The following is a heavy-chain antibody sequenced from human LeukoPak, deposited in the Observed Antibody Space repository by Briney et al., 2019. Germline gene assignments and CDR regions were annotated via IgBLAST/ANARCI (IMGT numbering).Heavy chain of an antibody. V-gene: IGHV3-23*01. CDR1: GFTFSSYA. J-gene: IGHJ4*02. CDR3: ARTPHSYSSGWLTHFDY. CDR2: ISGSGGST. D-gene: IGHD6-19*01. Sequence: QSGGSLRLSCAASGFTFSSYAMSWVRQAPGKGLEWVSAISGSGGSTYYADSVKGRFTISRDNSKNTLYLQMNSLRAEDTAVYYCARTPHSYSSGWLTHFDYWGQGTLVTVSS.